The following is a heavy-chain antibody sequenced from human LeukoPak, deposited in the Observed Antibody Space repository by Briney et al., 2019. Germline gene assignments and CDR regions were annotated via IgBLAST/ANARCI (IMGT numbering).Heavy chain of an antibody. Sequence: SETLSLTCTVSGGSISSSSYYWGWIRQPPGKGLEWIGSIYYSGSTYYNPSLKSRVTISVDTSKNQFSLKLSSVTAADTAVYYCAREGDSNYVDWGQGTLVTVSS. J-gene: IGHJ4*02. V-gene: IGHV4-39*07. CDR3: AREGDSNYVD. D-gene: IGHD4-11*01. CDR1: GGSISSSSYY. CDR2: IYYSGST.